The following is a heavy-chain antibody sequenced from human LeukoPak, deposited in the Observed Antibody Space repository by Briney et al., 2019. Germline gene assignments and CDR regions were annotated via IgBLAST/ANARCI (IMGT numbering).Heavy chain of an antibody. CDR3: ARLGRDGYNRREFDY. J-gene: IGHJ4*02. CDR2: IYYSGST. CDR1: GGSISITNW. D-gene: IGHD5-24*01. Sequence: SGTLSLTCAVSGGSISITNWWSWIRQPPGKGLEWIGYIYYSGSTNYNPSLKSRVAISLDTSKNQFSLNLSSVTAADTAVYYCARLGRDGYNRREFDYWGQGTLVTVSS. V-gene: IGHV4-59*08.